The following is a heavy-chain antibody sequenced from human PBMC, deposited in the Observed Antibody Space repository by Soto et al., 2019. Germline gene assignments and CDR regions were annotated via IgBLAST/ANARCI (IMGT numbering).Heavy chain of an antibody. J-gene: IGHJ4*02. CDR3: ARDGHLAVTTYYFDY. V-gene: IGHV3-30-3*01. CDR1: GFTFSSYA. CDR2: ISYDGSNK. Sequence: GGSLRLSCAASGFTFSSYAMHWVRQAPGKGLEWVAVISYDGSNKYYADSVKGRFTISRDNSKNTLYLQMNSLRAEDTAVYYCARDGHLAVTTYYFDYWGQGTLVTVSS. D-gene: IGHD4-17*01.